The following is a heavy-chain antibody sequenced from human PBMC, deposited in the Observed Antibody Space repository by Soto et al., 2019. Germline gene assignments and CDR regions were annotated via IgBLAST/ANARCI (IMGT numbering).Heavy chain of an antibody. V-gene: IGHV4-34*01. D-gene: IGHD2-2*01. Sequence: SETLSLTCAVYGGSFSGYYWSWIRQPPGKGLEWIGEINHSGSTNYNPSLKSRVTISVDTSKNQFSLKLSSVTAADTAVYYCARVYIVVVPAAPLNYYYYYGMDVWGQGTTVTVSS. CDR1: GGSFSGYY. CDR2: INHSGST. CDR3: ARVYIVVVPAAPLNYYYYYGMDV. J-gene: IGHJ6*02.